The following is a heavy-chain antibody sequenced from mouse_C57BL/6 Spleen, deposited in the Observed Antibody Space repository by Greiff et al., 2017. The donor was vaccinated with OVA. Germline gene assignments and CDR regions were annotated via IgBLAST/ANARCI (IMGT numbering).Heavy chain of an antibody. CDR3: TRWDMTTVVARGGYFDY. J-gene: IGHJ2*01. Sequence: VKLMESGAELVRPGASVTLSCKASGYTFTDYEMHWVKQTPVHGLEWIGAIDPETGGTAYNQKFQGKAILTADKSSSTAYMELRSLTSEDSAVDYCTRWDMTTVVARGGYFDYWGQGTTLTVSS. D-gene: IGHD1-1*01. CDR1: GYTFTDYE. CDR2: IDPETGGT. V-gene: IGHV1-15*01.